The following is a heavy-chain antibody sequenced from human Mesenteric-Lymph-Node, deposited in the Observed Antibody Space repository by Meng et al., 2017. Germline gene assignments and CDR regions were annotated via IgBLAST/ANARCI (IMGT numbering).Heavy chain of an antibody. V-gene: IGHV4-34*01. CDR3: ARTWVIAAIDY. J-gene: IGHJ4*02. CDR1: GGSFSGYY. Sequence: QVKRKEWGAGLLKPSGTLSLTCAVYGGSFSGYYWSWIRQPPGKGLEWIGEINHSGSTNYNPSLKSRVTISVDTSKNQFSLKLSSVTAADTAVYYCARTWVIAAIDYWGQGTLVTVSS. D-gene: IGHD6-13*01. CDR2: INHSGST.